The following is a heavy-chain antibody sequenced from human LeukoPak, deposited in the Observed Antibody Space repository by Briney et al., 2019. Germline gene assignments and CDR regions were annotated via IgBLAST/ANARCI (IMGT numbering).Heavy chain of an antibody. CDR3: ARDYVDNCDSYGYIALDQ. D-gene: IGHD3-22*01. CDR2: INPNSGST. V-gene: IGHV1-2*02. CDR1: LYTYTDCY. J-gene: IGHJ4*02. Sequence: ASVKVSCKASLYTYTDCYIHCVRQAPGQGLEWMGWINPNSGSTNYAQNLQGRVSMTRDTSISTAHMELSRLRSDDTAVYCCARDYVDNCDSYGYIALDQWGQGTLVIVSS.